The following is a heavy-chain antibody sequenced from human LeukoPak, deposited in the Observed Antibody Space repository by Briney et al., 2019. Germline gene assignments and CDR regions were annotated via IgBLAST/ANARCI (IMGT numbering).Heavy chain of an antibody. CDR3: ARAISSADVAAGY. D-gene: IGHD2-2*01. J-gene: IGHJ4*02. CDR1: GGSISSHY. Sequence: SETLSLTCTVSGGSISSHYWSWIRQPPGKGLEWIGYIYYSGSTNYNPSLKSRVTISVDTSKNQFSLKLSSVTAADTAVYYCARAISSADVAAGYWGQGTLVTVSS. CDR2: IYYSGST. V-gene: IGHV4-59*11.